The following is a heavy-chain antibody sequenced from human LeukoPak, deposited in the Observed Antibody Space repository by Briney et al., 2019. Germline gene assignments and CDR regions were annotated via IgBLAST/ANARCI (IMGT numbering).Heavy chain of an antibody. D-gene: IGHD3-22*01. CDR1: GGSISSSSYY. CDR2: ICYTRST. Sequence: PETLSLTCTVSGGSISSSSYYWGWLRQPPGKGLEWIGSICYTRSTYYNPSLKSRVTISVDTPKNQFSLKLTSVTAADTAVYHCARGVTMIVVVIHDWYFDLWGRGTLVTVSS. CDR3: ARGVTMIVVVIHDWYFDL. J-gene: IGHJ2*01. V-gene: IGHV4-39*01.